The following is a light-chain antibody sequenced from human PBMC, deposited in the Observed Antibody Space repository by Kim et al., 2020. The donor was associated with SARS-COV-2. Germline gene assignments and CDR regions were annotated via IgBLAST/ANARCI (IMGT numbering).Light chain of an antibody. CDR1: NRCVGGYNF. Sequence: GQSITISCTESNRCVGGYNFVAWYQQHPGKVPKLILYDVINRPAGISPRFSGSKSGNTASLTISGLQADDEADYYCSSYTSSNTLVFGTGTKVTVL. J-gene: IGLJ1*01. CDR3: SSYTSSNTLV. CDR2: DVI. V-gene: IGLV2-14*03.